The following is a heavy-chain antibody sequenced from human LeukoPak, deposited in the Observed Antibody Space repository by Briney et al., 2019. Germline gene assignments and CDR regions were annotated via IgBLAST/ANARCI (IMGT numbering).Heavy chain of an antibody. V-gene: IGHV4-61*08. CDR2: IYYSGST. Sequence: PSETLSLTCAVSGGSISSDGYSWSWIRQPPGKGLEWIGYIYYSGSTNYNPSLKSRVTISVDTSKNQFSLKLSSVTAADTAVYYCARVSEISPSYYYDSSGYYYFDYWGQGTLVTVSS. CDR3: ARVSEISPSYYYDSSGYYYFDY. D-gene: IGHD3-22*01. CDR1: GGSISSDGYS. J-gene: IGHJ4*02.